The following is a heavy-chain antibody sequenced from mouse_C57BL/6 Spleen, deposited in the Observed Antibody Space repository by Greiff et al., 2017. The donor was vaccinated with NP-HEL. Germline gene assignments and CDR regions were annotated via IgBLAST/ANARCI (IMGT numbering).Heavy chain of an antibody. CDR1: GFTFSDYG. D-gene: IGHD1-1*01. V-gene: IGHV5-17*01. CDR2: ISSGSSTI. CDR3: ARGLITTVVEGAY. Sequence: EVMLVESGGGLVKPGGSLKLSCAASGFTFSDYGMHWVRQAPEKGLEWVAYISSGSSTIYYADTVKGRFTISRDNAKNTLFLQMTSLRSEDTAMYYCARGLITTVVEGAYWGQGTLVTVSA. J-gene: IGHJ3*01.